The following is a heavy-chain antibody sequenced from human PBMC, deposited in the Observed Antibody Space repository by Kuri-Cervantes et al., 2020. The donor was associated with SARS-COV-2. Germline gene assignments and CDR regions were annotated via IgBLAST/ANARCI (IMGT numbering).Heavy chain of an antibody. Sequence: GESLKIFCAASGFTFSSYAMNWVRQAPGKGLEWVSSISSSSSYIYYADSVKGRFTISRDNAKNSLYLQMNSLRAEDTAVYYCARAPDTYYYYYYMDVWGKGTTVTVSS. J-gene: IGHJ6*03. V-gene: IGHV3-21*01. CDR2: ISSSSSYI. CDR1: GFTFSSYA. CDR3: ARAPDTYYYYYYMDV.